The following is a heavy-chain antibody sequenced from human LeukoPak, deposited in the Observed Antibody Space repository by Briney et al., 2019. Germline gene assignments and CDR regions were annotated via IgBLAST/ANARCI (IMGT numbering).Heavy chain of an antibody. D-gene: IGHD3-22*01. CDR3: ARDYYDSSGYSTDAFDI. J-gene: IGHJ3*02. CDR2: ISGSGGST. Sequence: PGGSLRLSCAASGFTFSSYAMSWVRQAPGKGLEWVSAISGSGGSTYYADSVKGRFTISRDNSKNTLYLQMNSLRAEGTAVYYCARDYYDSSGYSTDAFDIWGQGTMVTVSS. CDR1: GFTFSSYA. V-gene: IGHV3-23*01.